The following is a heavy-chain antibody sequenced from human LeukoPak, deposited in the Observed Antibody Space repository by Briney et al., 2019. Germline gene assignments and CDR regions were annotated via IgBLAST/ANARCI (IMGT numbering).Heavy chain of an antibody. CDR1: GFTFSSYA. D-gene: IGHD6-13*01. CDR3: AKDVGSWYPPNTYGMDV. Sequence: GGSLRLSCAASGFTFSSYAMGWVRQAPGKGLEWVSAISDSGGSTYYADSVKGRFTISRDNPKNTLYLQMNSLRAEDTAVYYCAKDVGSWYPPNTYGMDVWGQGTTVTVSS. J-gene: IGHJ6*02. V-gene: IGHV3-23*01. CDR2: ISDSGGST.